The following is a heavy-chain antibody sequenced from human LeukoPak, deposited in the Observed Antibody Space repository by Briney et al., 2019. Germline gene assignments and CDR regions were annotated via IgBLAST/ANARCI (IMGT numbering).Heavy chain of an antibody. D-gene: IGHD6-6*01. V-gene: IGHV4-39*01. CDR3: ARHSSSWVFYYFDY. CDR2: IYYSGIT. Sequence: SETLSLTCTVSGGSISSSSFYWGWIRQSPGRGLEWIGSIYYSGITYYNPSLKSRVTISVDTSNNHFSLRLSSVTAADTAVYYCARHSSSWVFYYFDYWGQGTLVPVSS. CDR1: GGSISSSSFY. J-gene: IGHJ4*02.